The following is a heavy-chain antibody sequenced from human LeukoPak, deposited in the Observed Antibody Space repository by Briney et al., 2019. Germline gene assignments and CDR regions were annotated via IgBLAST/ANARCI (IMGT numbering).Heavy chain of an antibody. Sequence: LLCGAPGWSFSRYGLRWAPQHPSKGLEWLAVISYDGSNKYYADSVKGRFTISRDNSKNTLFLQMNSLRAEDTAVYYCAKSPGRDNYYYYGLDVWGQGTTVTVSS. CDR3: AKSPGRDNYYYYGLDV. J-gene: IGHJ6*02. V-gene: IGHV3-30*18. CDR1: GWSFSRYG. CDR2: ISYDGSNK.